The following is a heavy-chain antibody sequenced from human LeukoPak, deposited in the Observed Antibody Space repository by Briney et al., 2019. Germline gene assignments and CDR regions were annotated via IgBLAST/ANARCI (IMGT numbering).Heavy chain of an antibody. CDR2: ISGSGGST. J-gene: IGHJ4*02. CDR1: GFTFSSYA. CDR3: AKDSRITMVRGVISFDY. Sequence: GGSLRLSCAASGFTFSSYAMSWVRQAPGKGLEWVSAISGSGGSTYYADSVKGRFTISRDNLKNTLYLQMNSLRAEDTAVYYCAKDSRITMVRGVISFDYWGQGTLVTVSS. V-gene: IGHV3-23*01. D-gene: IGHD3-10*01.